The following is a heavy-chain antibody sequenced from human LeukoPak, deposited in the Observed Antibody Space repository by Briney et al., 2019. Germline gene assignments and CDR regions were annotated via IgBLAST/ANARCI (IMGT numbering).Heavy chain of an antibody. CDR1: GFTFSDYG. Sequence: GRSLRLSCAASGFTFSDYGMHWVRQAPGKGLEWVAVISYDGSNKYYGDSVKGRFTISRDNSKNTLYLQMNSLRAEDTAVYYCAKDLRPVYYYGMDVWGQGTTVTVSS. J-gene: IGHJ6*02. CDR3: AKDLRPVYYYGMDV. V-gene: IGHV3-30*18. CDR2: ISYDGSNK.